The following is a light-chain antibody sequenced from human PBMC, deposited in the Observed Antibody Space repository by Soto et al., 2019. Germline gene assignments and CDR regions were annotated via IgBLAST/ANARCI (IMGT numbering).Light chain of an antibody. V-gene: IGLV2-11*01. CDR1: SSDVGGYNY. J-gene: IGLJ3*02. CDR3: CSYAGTSLWV. CDR2: DVS. Sequence: QSALTQPRSVSGSPGQSVTISCTGTSSDVGGYNYVSWYQQHPGKAPKLVIYDVSKRPSGVPDRFSGSKSGNTASQTISGLQADDEADYYCCSYAGTSLWVFGGGTKLTVL.